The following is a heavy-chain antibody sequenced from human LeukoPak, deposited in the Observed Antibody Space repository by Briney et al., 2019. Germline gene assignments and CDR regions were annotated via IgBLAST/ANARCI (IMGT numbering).Heavy chain of an antibody. CDR2: IQNSGTA. D-gene: IGHD4-23*01. CDR1: GGSISSYY. Sequence: PSETLSLTCTVSGGSISSYYWTWIRRPPGKGLEWIGFIQNSGTANYNPSLKSRVTISVDTSKNQFSLKLSSVTAADTAVYYCGRELYGGNSIVDWGQGTLVTVSS. CDR3: GRELYGGNSIVD. V-gene: IGHV4-59*01. J-gene: IGHJ4*02.